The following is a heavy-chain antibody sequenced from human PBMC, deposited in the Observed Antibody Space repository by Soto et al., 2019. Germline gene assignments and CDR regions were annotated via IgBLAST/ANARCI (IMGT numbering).Heavy chain of an antibody. D-gene: IGHD3-16*01. CDR1: GFMFSAYT. J-gene: IGHJ1*01. CDR3: AAPYYFNH. Sequence: PGGSLRLSCAASGFMFSAYTTNWVRQAPGKGLEWLSSISDDSSYIDYAGSLRGRFTVSRDNARNSLYLQIDSLGVEDTAVYYCAAPYYFNHWGPGTLVTVSS. V-gene: IGHV3-21*06. CDR2: ISDDSSYI.